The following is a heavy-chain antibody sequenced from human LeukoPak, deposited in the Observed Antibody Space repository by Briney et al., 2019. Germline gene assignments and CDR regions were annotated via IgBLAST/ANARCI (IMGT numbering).Heavy chain of an antibody. V-gene: IGHV4-34*01. CDR2: INHSGST. CDR3: ARVRRYYYGSGSRYYYYMDV. J-gene: IGHJ6*03. Sequence: SETLSLTCTVSGGSIGSYYWSWIRQPPGKGLEWIGEINHSGSTNYNPSLKSRVTISVDTSKNQFSLKLSSVTAADTAVYYCARVRRYYYGSGSRYYYYMDVWGKGTTVTISS. CDR1: GGSIGSYY. D-gene: IGHD3-10*01.